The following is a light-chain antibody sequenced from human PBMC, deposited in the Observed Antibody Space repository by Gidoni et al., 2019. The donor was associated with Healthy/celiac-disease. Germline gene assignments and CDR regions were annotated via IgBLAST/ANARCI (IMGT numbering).Light chain of an antibody. V-gene: IGKV3-20*01. CDR3: QQYGSSPYT. Sequence: EIVLTQSPGPLSLSPGERATLSCRARQSVSSSYLAWYQQKPGQAPRLLIYGASSRATGIPDRVSGSGSGTDFTLTISRLEPEDCAVYYCQQYGSSPYTFGQGTKLEIK. CDR1: QSVSSSY. J-gene: IGKJ2*01. CDR2: GAS.